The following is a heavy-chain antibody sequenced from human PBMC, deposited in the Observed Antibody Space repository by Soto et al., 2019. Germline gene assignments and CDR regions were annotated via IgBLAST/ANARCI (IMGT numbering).Heavy chain of an antibody. CDR2: ITTTGTTV. Sequence: GSLRLSCAVSGITFSDYEMNWVRQAPGKGLEWVSNITTTGTTVYYADSVQGRFTISRDNDKKSLYLQMNSLRGEATAVYYCVGDAFFLGRNRNVWGQGNLVTVSS. D-gene: IGHD1-26*01. J-gene: IGHJ4*02. CDR1: GITFSDYE. V-gene: IGHV3-48*03. CDR3: VGDAFFLGRNRNV.